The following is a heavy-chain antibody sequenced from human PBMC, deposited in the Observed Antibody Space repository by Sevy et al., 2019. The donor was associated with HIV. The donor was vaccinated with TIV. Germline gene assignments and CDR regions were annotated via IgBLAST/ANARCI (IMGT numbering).Heavy chain of an antibody. D-gene: IGHD1-7*01. CDR1: GYTFTGYY. V-gene: IGHV1-2*06. Sequence: ASVKVSCKASGYTFTGYYMHWVRQAPGQGLEWMGRINPNSGGTNYAQKFQSRVTMTRDTSISTAYMELSRLRSDDTAVYYCARVPSLTGTTYYYYGMDVWGQGTTVTVSS. J-gene: IGHJ6*02. CDR2: INPNSGGT. CDR3: ARVPSLTGTTYYYYGMDV.